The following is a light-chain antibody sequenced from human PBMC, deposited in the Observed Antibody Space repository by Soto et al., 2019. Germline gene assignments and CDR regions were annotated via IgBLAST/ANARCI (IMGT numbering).Light chain of an antibody. V-gene: IGKV1-5*03. CDR2: KAS. CDR1: QSISSW. CDR3: QQYDSPPWT. Sequence: DIQMTQSPSTLSASVGDRVTITCRASQSISSWLAWYQQKPGKAPKLLIYKASTLDSGVPSRFSGSGSGTEFTLSISSLQPDDFATYHCQQYDSPPWTFGQGTKV. J-gene: IGKJ1*01.